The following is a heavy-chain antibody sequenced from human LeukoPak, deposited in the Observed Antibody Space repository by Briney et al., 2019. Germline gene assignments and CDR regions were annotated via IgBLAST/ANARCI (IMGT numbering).Heavy chain of an antibody. CDR3: AKRKYTSGGIFDY. J-gene: IGHJ4*02. D-gene: IGHD6-19*01. CDR1: GFTFSNYA. V-gene: IGHV3-64*01. Sequence: PGGSLRLSCAASGFTFSNYAMHWVRQAPGKGLEYVSAISSNGGSTYYANSVKGRFTISRDNSKNTLSLQMNSLRAEDTVVYYCAKRKYTSGGIFDYWGQGTLVTVSS. CDR2: ISSNGGST.